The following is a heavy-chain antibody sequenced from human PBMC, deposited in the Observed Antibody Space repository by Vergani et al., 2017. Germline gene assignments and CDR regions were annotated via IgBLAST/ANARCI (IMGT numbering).Heavy chain of an antibody. V-gene: IGHV3-23*01. CDR3: ARDREYYEDSSDHYMDV. Sequence: EVQLLESGGGLVQPGGSLRLSCAASGFTSSSSAMSWVRQAPGKGLEWVSAISGSGGSTYYADSVKGRFTISRDNSKNTLYLQMNSLRAEDTAVYYCARDREYYEDSSDHYMDVWGKGP. CDR1: GFTSSSSA. J-gene: IGHJ6*03. D-gene: IGHD3-22*01. CDR2: ISGSGGST.